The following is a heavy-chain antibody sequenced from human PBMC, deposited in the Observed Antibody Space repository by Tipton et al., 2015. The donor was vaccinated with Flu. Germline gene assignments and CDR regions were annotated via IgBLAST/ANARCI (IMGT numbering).Heavy chain of an antibody. CDR3: AKDLRYYGSGKGPCGMDV. CDR1: GFTFSSFG. J-gene: IGHJ6*02. CDR2: ISYDGSNK. D-gene: IGHD3-10*01. V-gene: IGHV3-30*18. Sequence: QLVQSGGGVVQPGRSLRLSCAASGFTFSSFGMHWVRQAPGKGLEWVAAISYDGSNKHYADSVKGRFTISRDNSKNTLYLQMNSLRAEDTAVYGCAKDLRYYGSGKGPCGMDVWGQGTTVTVAS.